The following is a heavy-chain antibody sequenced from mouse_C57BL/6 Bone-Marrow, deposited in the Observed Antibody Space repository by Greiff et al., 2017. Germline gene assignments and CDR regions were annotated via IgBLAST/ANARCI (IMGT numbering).Heavy chain of an antibody. Sequence: DVKLVESGGGLVKPGGSLKLSCAASGFTFSDYGMHWVRQAPEKGLEWVAYISSGSSTIYYADTVKGRFTISRDNAKNTLFLQMTSLRSEDTAMYYCAREVYDYDPFAYWGQGTLVTVSA. CDR2: ISSGSSTI. J-gene: IGHJ3*01. D-gene: IGHD2-4*01. CDR1: GFTFSDYG. CDR3: AREVYDYDPFAY. V-gene: IGHV5-17*01.